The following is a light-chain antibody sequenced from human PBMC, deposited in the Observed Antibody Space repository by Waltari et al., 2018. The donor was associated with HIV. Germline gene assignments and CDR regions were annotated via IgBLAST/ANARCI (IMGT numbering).Light chain of an antibody. V-gene: IGKV3-20*01. CDR1: QTVSSSQ. CDR3: QQYGRSPWT. Sequence: EIVLTQSPGSLSLSPGERATLSCRASQTVSSSQLAWYQQKPGQAPRRLIYGASTRATSTPDRFSGSGSGTDFTLTITRLEREDFAVYYCQQYGRSPWTFGQGTKVEIK. CDR2: GAS. J-gene: IGKJ1*01.